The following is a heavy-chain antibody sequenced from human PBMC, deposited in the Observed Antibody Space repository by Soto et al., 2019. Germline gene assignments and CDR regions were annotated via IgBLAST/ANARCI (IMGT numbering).Heavy chain of an antibody. J-gene: IGHJ3*01. D-gene: IGHD3-22*01. CDR3: ARHDYSDRAFDL. Sequence: PWETLSLTFIVSWGSVGSGTYYWSWIRQPPGNALEWIGYIQYSGDTNYNSSLKRRVTISVDMSRMRVSLKVTSLTAADTAFYYCARHDYSDRAFDLWGQGTMVTVSS. CDR1: WGSVGSGTYY. CDR2: IQYSGDT. V-gene: IGHV4-61*01.